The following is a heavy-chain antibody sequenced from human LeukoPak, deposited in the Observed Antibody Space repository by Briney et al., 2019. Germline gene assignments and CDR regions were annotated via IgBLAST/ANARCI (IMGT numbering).Heavy chain of an antibody. J-gene: IGHJ6*02. CDR1: GYTFTSYY. CDR2: INPSGGST. Sequence: ASVKVSCKASGYTFTSYYMHWVRQAPGQGLEWMGIINPSGGSTSYAQKFQGRVTMTRDTSTSTVYMELSSLRSEDTAVYYCARDRRWEPPMPPQRYYYYYGMDVWGQGTTVTVSS. V-gene: IGHV1-46*01. CDR3: ARDRRWEPPMPPQRYYYYYGMDV. D-gene: IGHD1-26*01.